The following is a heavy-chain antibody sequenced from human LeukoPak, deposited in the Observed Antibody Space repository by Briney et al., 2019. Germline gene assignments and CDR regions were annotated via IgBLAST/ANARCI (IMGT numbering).Heavy chain of an antibody. V-gene: IGHV5-51*01. CDR1: GYSFTSYW. CDR2: IYPGDSDT. J-gene: IGHJ3*02. CDR3: AISIVGATPHHDAFDI. D-gene: IGHD1-26*01. Sequence: GEARKISCKGSGYSFTSYWSGWVRQMPGKGLEWMGIIYPGDSDTRYSPSFQGQVTISADKSISTAYLQWSSLKASDTAMYYCAISIVGATPHHDAFDIWGQGTMVTVSS.